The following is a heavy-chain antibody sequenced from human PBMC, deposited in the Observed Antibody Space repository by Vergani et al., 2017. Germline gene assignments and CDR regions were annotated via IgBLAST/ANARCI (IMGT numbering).Heavy chain of an antibody. D-gene: IGHD1-1*01. CDR2: LSASDRRT. J-gene: IGHJ3*02. V-gene: IGHV3-23*04. CDR1: GFTFIMHA. Sequence: EVQLVESGGDLVQPGRSLRLSCAASGFTFIMHAMSWVRQAPGKGLEWVSTLSASDRRTHYADSVKGRFTISRDNSKNTLFLHMNSLRPEDTALYYCVRVKGSNWNDHLYDIWGQGTLVTVSS. CDR3: VRVKGSNWNDHLYDI.